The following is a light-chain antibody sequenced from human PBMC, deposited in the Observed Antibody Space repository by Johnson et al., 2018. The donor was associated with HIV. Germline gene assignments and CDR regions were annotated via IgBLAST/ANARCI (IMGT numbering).Light chain of an antibody. Sequence: QSVLTQPPSVSAAPGQKVTISCSGSSSNIGNNYVSWYQQLPGTAPKLLIYDNYKRPSGIPDRFSGSKSGTSATLGITGLQTGDEADYYCGKWDSSLRTGFFGTGTKVTV. J-gene: IGLJ1*01. CDR2: DNY. V-gene: IGLV1-51*01. CDR1: SSNIGNNY. CDR3: GKWDSSLRTGF.